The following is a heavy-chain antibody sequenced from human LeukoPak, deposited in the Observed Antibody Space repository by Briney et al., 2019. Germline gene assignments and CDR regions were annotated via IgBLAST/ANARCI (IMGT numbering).Heavy chain of an antibody. CDR2: ISYSGTT. CDR3: ARDRGLWLGEARDAFDI. V-gene: IGHV4-39*07. Sequence: SETLSLTCTVSGDSINNNVYYWGWIRQPPGKGLEWIAIISYSGTTYYNPSLKTRATISIDTAKNKFSLKVNSVHAADTAMYYCARDRGLWLGEARDAFDIWGQGTMVTVFS. CDR1: GDSINNNVYY. D-gene: IGHD3-10*01. J-gene: IGHJ3*02.